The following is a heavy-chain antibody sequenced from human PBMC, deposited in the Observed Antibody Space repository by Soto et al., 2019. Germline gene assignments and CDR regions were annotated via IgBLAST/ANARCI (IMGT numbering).Heavy chain of an antibody. D-gene: IGHD2-21*01. CDR1: GGSISSSSYY. Sequence: SETLSLTCTVSGGSISSSSYYWGWIRQPPGKGLEWIGSIYYSGSTYYNPSLKSRVTISVDTSKNQFSLKLSSVTAADTAVYYCARLPLDSSVDYWGQGTLVTVSS. CDR3: ARLPLDSSVDY. V-gene: IGHV4-39*01. CDR2: IYYSGST. J-gene: IGHJ4*02.